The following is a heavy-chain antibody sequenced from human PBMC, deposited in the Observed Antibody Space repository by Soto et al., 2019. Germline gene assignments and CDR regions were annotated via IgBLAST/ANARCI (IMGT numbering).Heavy chain of an antibody. CDR2: IKEDGAEQ. CDR3: VRDEGYFHY. V-gene: IGHV3-7*01. J-gene: IGHJ4*02. CDR1: GFTFRTYF. Sequence: PGGSLRLSCTASGFTFRTYFMSWVRLAPGKGPEWVANIKEDGAEQHYVDPVKGRFTISRDNTKNSVHLQMNSLTVEDTAVYYCVRDEGYFHYWGLGSLVTVSS.